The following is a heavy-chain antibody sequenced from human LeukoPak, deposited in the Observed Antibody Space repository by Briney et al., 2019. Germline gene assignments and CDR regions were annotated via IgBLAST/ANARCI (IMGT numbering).Heavy chain of an antibody. CDR1: GFTFSNYA. Sequence: WGSLSCSGSASGFTFSNYARRWLRHAPGKGLVWVSTTGSGGSTYDPDSVGGGTTISRDNSKNMLYVQMHNLRAEDTAVYYCAKAITGMRFCLDVWGQGTTVTVSS. V-gene: IGHV3-23*01. J-gene: IGHJ6*02. CDR3: AKAITGMRFCLDV. CDR2: TGSGGST. D-gene: IGHD1-1*01.